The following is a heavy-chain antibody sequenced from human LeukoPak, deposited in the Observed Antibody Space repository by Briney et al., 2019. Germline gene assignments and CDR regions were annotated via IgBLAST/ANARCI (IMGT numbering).Heavy chain of an antibody. V-gene: IGHV3-21*01. Sequence: GGSRRLSCATSGFTFSRYNMNWVRQAPGKGLEWVSSITSSSIYKYYADSMKGRFTISRDNAKNSLYLQMDSLRAEDTAVYYCARDGITMHILEYWGQGTLVTVSS. CDR2: ITSSSIYK. CDR3: ARDGITMHILEY. CDR1: GFTFSRYN. J-gene: IGHJ4*02. D-gene: IGHD3-10*01.